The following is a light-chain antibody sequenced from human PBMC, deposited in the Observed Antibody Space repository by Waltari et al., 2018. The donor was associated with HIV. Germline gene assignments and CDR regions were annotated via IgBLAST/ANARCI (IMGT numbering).Light chain of an antibody. Sequence: QSVLTQPPSASGTHGPRVTIARSRSISSIGSNSLYWNQQLPRTAPKLLISRNNPRPSGVPDRFSGSMSGTSASLAISGLRSEDEAHYYCAAWDDSLSGRVFGEGTKLTVL. CDR1: ISSIGSNS. J-gene: IGLJ3*02. CDR3: AAWDDSLSGRV. V-gene: IGLV1-47*01. CDR2: RNN.